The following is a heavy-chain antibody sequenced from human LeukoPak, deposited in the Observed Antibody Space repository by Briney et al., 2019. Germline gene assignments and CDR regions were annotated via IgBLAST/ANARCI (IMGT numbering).Heavy chain of an antibody. CDR1: GFTFSSYG. CDR2: IRYDGSNK. Sequence: GGSLRLSCAASGFTFSSYGMHWVRQAPGKGLEWVAFIRYDGSNKYYADSVKGRFTISRENSKNTLYLQMNSLRAEDTAVYYCAKGSGESYYDILTGYRDPGSLDYWGQGTLVTVSS. CDR3: AKGSGESYYDILTGYRDPGSLDY. J-gene: IGHJ4*02. D-gene: IGHD3-9*01. V-gene: IGHV3-30*02.